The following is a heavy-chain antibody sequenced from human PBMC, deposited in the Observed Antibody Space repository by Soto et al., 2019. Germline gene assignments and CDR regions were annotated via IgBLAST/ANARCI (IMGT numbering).Heavy chain of an antibody. CDR3: ARGGYCSSTSCYRPEYGMDV. V-gene: IGHV4-31*03. Sequence: PSETLSLTCTVSGGSISSGGYYWSWIRQHPGKGLEWIGYIYYSGSTYYNPSLKSRVTISVDTSKNQFSLKLSSVTAADTAVYYCARGGYCSSTSCYRPEYGMDVWGQGTTVTVSS. CDR1: GGSISSGGYY. D-gene: IGHD2-2*01. J-gene: IGHJ6*02. CDR2: IYYSGST.